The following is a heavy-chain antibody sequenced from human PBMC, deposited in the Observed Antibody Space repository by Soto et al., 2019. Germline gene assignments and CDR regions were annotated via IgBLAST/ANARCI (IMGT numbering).Heavy chain of an antibody. CDR2: VNHTGSA. J-gene: IGHJ1*01. D-gene: IGHD3-22*01. CDR3: ARRYYYDGDCHQ. CDR1: GGSFSGFY. Sequence: QVQLQQWGAGLLKPSETLSLTCGVYGGSFSGFYWNWIRQTPGKGLEWIGEVNHTGSANYNPSLKSRVTISADTSKNQISLNLTSVTAGDTAVYYGARRYYYDGDCHQGGQGSLVTVSS. V-gene: IGHV4-34*02.